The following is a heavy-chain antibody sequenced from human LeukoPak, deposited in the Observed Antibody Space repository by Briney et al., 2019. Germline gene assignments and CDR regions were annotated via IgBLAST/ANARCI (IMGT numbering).Heavy chain of an antibody. CDR1: GYTFTSYA. V-gene: IGHV1-3*01. CDR3: AKSWLTYYYGSGSYHY. CDR2: INAGNGNT. Sequence: GASVKVSCKASGYTFTSYAMHWVRQAPGQRLEWMGWINAGNGNTKYSQKFQGRVTITRDTSASTACMELSSLRSEDTAVYYCAKSWLTYYYGSGSYHYWGQGTLVTVSS. J-gene: IGHJ4*02. D-gene: IGHD3-10*01.